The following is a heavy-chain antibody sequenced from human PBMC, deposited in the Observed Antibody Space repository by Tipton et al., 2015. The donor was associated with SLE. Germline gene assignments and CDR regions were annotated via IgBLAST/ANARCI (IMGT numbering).Heavy chain of an antibody. D-gene: IGHD6-19*01. Sequence: TLSLTCTVSGVSFSSYYCSWIRQSPGKRLEWIGYVFYTGSTKYNPSLDSRVTISVDTSKNQFSLKLGSVTAADTAIYYCAGGLAVAGTRDYWGQGTLVTVSS. CDR2: VFYTGST. J-gene: IGHJ4*02. CDR3: AGGLAVAGTRDY. CDR1: GVSFSSYY. V-gene: IGHV4-59*01.